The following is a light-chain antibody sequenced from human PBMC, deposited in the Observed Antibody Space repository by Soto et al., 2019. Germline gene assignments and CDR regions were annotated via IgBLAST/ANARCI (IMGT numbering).Light chain of an antibody. J-gene: IGKJ2*01. V-gene: IGKV3-11*01. Sequence: EIVLTQSPATLSLSPGKRATLSCRASQSVSSSLAWYQQKPGQAPRLLIYDASNRATGIPARFSGSGSGTDFTLTISSLEPEDFAVYYCQQRSNWPPMYTFGQGTKLEIK. CDR3: QQRSNWPPMYT. CDR1: QSVSSS. CDR2: DAS.